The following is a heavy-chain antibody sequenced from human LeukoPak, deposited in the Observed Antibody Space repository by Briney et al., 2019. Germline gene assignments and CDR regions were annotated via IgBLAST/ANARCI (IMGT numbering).Heavy chain of an antibody. CDR2: ISGSGGST. CDR1: GFTFSSYA. Sequence: GGSLRLSCAASGFTFSSYAMSWVRQAPGKGLEWVSVISGSGGSTYYADSVKGRFTISRDNSKNTLYLQMNSLRAEDTAVCYCAKDQTVAGFYFDYWGQGTLVTVSS. D-gene: IGHD6-19*01. J-gene: IGHJ4*02. CDR3: AKDQTVAGFYFDY. V-gene: IGHV3-23*01.